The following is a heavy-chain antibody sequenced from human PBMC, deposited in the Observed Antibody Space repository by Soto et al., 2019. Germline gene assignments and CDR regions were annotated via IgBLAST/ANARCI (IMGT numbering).Heavy chain of an antibody. Sequence: QVQLQESGPGLVKPPQTLSLTCTVSGGSISVGVYYWNWIRQLPGKGPEWIGYTYHTGSTYYNPSLESRVTISVDPSKNQFSLRLSSVTAADTAVYYCARIGNPDASLYFDYWGQGTLVTVSS. CDR2: TYHTGST. V-gene: IGHV4-31*03. CDR3: ARIGNPDASLYFDY. CDR1: GGSISVGVYY. D-gene: IGHD2-2*01. J-gene: IGHJ4*02.